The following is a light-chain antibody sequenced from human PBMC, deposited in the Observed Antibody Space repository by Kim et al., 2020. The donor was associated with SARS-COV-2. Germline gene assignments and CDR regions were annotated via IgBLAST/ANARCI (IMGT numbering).Light chain of an antibody. CDR3: QQHNTFSST. CDR1: QNINNY. V-gene: IGKV1-5*03. Sequence: ASVGERVTITCRASQNINNYLAWYQQKPGNAPKLLISKASTLESGVPSRFSGSGSGTEFTLTISSLQPDDFATYYCQQHNTFSSTFGQGTKVDIK. J-gene: IGKJ1*01. CDR2: KAS.